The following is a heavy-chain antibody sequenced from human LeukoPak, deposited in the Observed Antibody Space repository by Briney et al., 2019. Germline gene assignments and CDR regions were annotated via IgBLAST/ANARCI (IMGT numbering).Heavy chain of an antibody. CDR1: GGSISSYY. CDR3: AREDYDDSGAWYFDL. Sequence: SETLSLTCTVSGGSISSYYWSWIRQPPGKGLEWIGYVYYSGNTNYNPSLKSRVTISVDTSKNQFSLKLSSVTAADTAVYYCAREDYDDSGAWYFDLWGRGTLVTVSS. V-gene: IGHV4-59*12. J-gene: IGHJ2*01. D-gene: IGHD3-3*01. CDR2: VYYSGNT.